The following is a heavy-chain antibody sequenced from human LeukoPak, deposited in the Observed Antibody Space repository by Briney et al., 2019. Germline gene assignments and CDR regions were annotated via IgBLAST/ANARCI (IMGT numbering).Heavy chain of an antibody. CDR1: GYTFTSYA. J-gene: IGHJ6*02. CDR3: ASDGFGSGYYYYGMDV. Sequence: ASVTVSCTASGYTFTSYAMHWVRQAPGQRLEWMGWINAGNGNTKYTQKFQGRVTITRDTSASTAYMELSSLRSEDTAVYYCASDGFGSGYYYYGMDVWGQGTTVTVSS. D-gene: IGHD3-10*01. CDR2: INAGNGNT. V-gene: IGHV1-3*01.